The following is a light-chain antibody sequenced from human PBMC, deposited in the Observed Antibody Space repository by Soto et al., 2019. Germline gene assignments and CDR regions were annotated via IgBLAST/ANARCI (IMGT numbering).Light chain of an antibody. J-gene: IGKJ4*01. Sequence: DIQMTQSPSSLSASVGDRVTITCRASQSISSYLNWYQQKPGKAPTLLIYAASSLQGGVPSRFSGSGSGTDLTLTISSLQREDCAIYYCQQSSSTGLTFGGGTKVEIK. CDR1: QSISSY. CDR2: AAS. CDR3: QQSSSTGLT. V-gene: IGKV1-39*01.